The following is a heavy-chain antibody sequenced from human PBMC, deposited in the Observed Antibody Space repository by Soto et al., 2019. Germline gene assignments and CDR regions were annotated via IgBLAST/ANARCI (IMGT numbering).Heavy chain of an antibody. CDR3: ARGGPSSKWLDP. CDR1: GGAVSSYY. J-gene: IGHJ5*02. Sequence: PSETLSLTFTVSGGAVSSYYWSWVRQPPGKRPEWIAYIYNGGTTNYNPSLKSRLTISLDTSKNQFSLKLSSVTAADTAVYFCARGGPSSKWLDPWGQGIQVTVSS. V-gene: IGHV4-59*02. CDR2: IYNGGTT.